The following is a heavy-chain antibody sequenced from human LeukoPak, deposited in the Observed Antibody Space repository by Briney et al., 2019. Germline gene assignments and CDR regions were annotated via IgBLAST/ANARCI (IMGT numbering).Heavy chain of an antibody. Sequence: SETLSLTCTVSGYSISSGYYWSWIRQPPGKGLEWIGYVYYSGSTNYNPSLKSRVTISVDTSKNQFSLKLSSVTAADTAVYYCARGIAALGGFYFDYWGQGTLVTVSS. CDR2: VYYSGST. J-gene: IGHJ4*02. CDR1: GYSISSGYY. V-gene: IGHV4-61*01. D-gene: IGHD6-13*01. CDR3: ARGIAALGGFYFDY.